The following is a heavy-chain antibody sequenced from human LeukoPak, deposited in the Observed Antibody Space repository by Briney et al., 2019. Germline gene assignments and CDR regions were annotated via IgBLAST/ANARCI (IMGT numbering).Heavy chain of an antibody. CDR3: ATVGYSGRPLDY. D-gene: IGHD1-26*01. Sequence: ASVKVSCKVSGYTLTELSMHWVRQAPGKGLEWMGGFDPEDGETIYAQKFQGRVTMTEDTSTDTAYMELSSLRSEDTAVYYCATVGYSGRPLDYWGQGTLVTVSS. CDR2: FDPEDGET. J-gene: IGHJ4*02. V-gene: IGHV1-24*01. CDR1: GYTLTELS.